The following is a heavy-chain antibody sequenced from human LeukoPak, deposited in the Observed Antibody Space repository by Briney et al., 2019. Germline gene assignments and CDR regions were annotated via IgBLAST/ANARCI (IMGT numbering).Heavy chain of an antibody. CDR3: AKNKGATSSSIDY. CDR1: GFTFSSYG. J-gene: IGHJ4*02. V-gene: IGHV3-33*06. Sequence: GGSLRLSCAASGFTFSSYGMHWVRQAPGKGLEWVAVIWYDGSNKYYADSEKGRFTISRDNSKNTLYLEMNSLRAEDTAVYYCAKNKGATSSSIDYWGQGTLVTVSS. D-gene: IGHD1-26*01. CDR2: IWYDGSNK.